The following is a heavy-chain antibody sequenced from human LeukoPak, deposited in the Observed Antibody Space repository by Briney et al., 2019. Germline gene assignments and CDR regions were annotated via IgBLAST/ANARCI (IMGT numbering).Heavy chain of an antibody. CDR2: IYYSGST. J-gene: IGHJ3*02. CDR3: ASSIAAAGTRAFDI. V-gene: IGHV4-31*03. D-gene: IGHD6-13*01. CDR1: GGSISSGGYY. Sequence: SETLSLTCTVSGGSISSGGYYWSWIRQHPGKGLEWIGYIYYSGSTYYNPSIKSRVTISVDTSKNQFSLKLSSVTAADTAVYYCASSIAAAGTRAFDIWGQGTMVTVSS.